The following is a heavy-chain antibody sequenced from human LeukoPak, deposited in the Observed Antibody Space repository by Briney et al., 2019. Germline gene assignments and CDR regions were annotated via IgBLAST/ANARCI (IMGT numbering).Heavy chain of an antibody. CDR3: ARGSVRGEFDP. V-gene: IGHV4-59*01. J-gene: IGHJ5*02. CDR2: IYYTGST. CDR1: GGSISTYY. Sequence: SETLSLTCTLSGGSISTYYWSWVRQPPGKGLEWIGYIYYTGSTDYNPSLKSRVTMSVDTSKNQFSLKPSSVTAADTAVYSCARGSVRGEFDPWGQGTLVTVSS. D-gene: IGHD3-10*01.